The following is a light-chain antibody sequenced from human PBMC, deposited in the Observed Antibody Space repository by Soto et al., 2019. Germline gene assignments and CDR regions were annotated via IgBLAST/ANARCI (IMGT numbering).Light chain of an antibody. CDR2: DNN. J-gene: IGLJ2*01. Sequence: QSVLTQPPSVSAAPRQTVTISCSGGSSNIGSSYVAWYQQLPGTAPKLLIYDNNKRPSGIPDRFSGSQSGTSATLGITGLQTGDEADYYCGTWDSSLSAVVFGGGTKLTVL. V-gene: IGLV1-51*01. CDR1: SSNIGSSY. CDR3: GTWDSSLSAVV.